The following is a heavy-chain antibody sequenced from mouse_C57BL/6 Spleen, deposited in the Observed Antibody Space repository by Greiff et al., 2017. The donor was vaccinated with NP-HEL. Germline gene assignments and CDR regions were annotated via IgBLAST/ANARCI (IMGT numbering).Heavy chain of an antibody. Sequence: EVKVEESGGGLVQPGGSLKLSCAASGFTFSDYYMYWVRQTPEKRLEWVAYISNGGGSTYYPDTVKGRFTISRDNAKNTLYLQMSRLKSEDTAMYYCARLLGYDYDWFAYWGQGTLVTVSA. J-gene: IGHJ3*01. CDR1: GFTFSDYY. V-gene: IGHV5-12*01. CDR3: ARLLGYDYDWFAY. D-gene: IGHD2-4*01. CDR2: ISNGGGST.